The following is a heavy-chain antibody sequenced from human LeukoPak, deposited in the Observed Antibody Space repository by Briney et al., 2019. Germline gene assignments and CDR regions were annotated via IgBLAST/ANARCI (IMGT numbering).Heavy chain of an antibody. D-gene: IGHD2-2*03. CDR1: GYRFTAYP. CDR2: MNPHSGET. Sequence: GASVKVSCKTSGYRFTAYPLHWVRQAPGQGLEWLGWMNPHSGETNNAQKFQGRVTMTRDTSISVAYMQLSSLRSVDTAVYYCARGMDAEAFQNWGQGTLVTVSS. J-gene: IGHJ1*01. CDR3: ARGMDAEAFQN. V-gene: IGHV1-2*02.